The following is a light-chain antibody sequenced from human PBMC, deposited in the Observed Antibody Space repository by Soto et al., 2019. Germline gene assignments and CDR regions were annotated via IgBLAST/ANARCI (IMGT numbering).Light chain of an antibody. V-gene: IGKV1-39*01. CDR2: AAS. Sequence: DIQMTQSPSSLSASVGDRVTITCRARQNINSYLNWYQQKPGKAPKLLIYAASSLQSGVPSRFSGSGSGTDFTLTISSLQPEDFATYYCQQSYSNPITFGQGTRLEIK. J-gene: IGKJ5*01. CDR1: QNINSY. CDR3: QQSYSNPIT.